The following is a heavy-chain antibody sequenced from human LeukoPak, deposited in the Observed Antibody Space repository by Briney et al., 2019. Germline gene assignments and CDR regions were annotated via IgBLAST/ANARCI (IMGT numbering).Heavy chain of an antibody. V-gene: IGHV1-46*01. Sequence: ASVKVSCKPSGYTFTSYYIHWVRQAPGQGLEWMGIINPSGGSTNYAQKFQGRVTMTRDTSTSTVYMELSSLRSEDTAVYYCARVASSGWYQYRGYYFDYWGQGTLVTVSS. D-gene: IGHD6-19*01. CDR3: ARVASSGWYQYRGYYFDY. J-gene: IGHJ4*02. CDR2: INPSGGST. CDR1: GYTFTSYY.